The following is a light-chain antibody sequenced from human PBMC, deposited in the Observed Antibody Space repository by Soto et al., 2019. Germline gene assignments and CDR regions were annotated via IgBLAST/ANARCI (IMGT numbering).Light chain of an antibody. V-gene: IGKV1-5*01. CDR2: DAS. Sequence: DIQMTQSPSTLSASVGDRVTITCRASQSISSWLAWYQQKPGKAPKLLIYDASSLESGVPPRFSGSGSGTEFTLTISSLQPDDFATYYCQQYNSYSSYTFGQGTKVDIK. CDR3: QQYNSYSSYT. J-gene: IGKJ2*01. CDR1: QSISSW.